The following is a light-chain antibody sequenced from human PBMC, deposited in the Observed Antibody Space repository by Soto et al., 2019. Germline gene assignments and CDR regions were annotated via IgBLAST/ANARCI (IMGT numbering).Light chain of an antibody. Sequence: DIQMTQSPSSLAASVGDRVTITCQASQDITKYLNWYQQKPGIAPKVLISDASNLETGVPPRFSGSGSGPEFTLTISGLQPEDFATYYCQQYDNLPLTFGPGTQV. CDR1: QDITKY. V-gene: IGKV1-33*01. CDR3: QQYDNLPLT. CDR2: DAS. J-gene: IGKJ3*01.